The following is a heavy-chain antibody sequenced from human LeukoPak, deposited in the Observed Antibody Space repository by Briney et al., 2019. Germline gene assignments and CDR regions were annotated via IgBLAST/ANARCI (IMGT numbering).Heavy chain of an antibody. J-gene: IGHJ3*02. V-gene: IGHV4-59*11. CDR1: GGSISTHF. Sequence: PSETLSLTXTVSGGSISTHFWTWIRQPPGKGLEFIGNIYYTGTSNYNPSLKSRVTMSIDTAKNQFSLNLSSVTAADTAVYYCARDLNYYDGSTYYDAFDIWGQGTLVTVSS. CDR3: ARDLNYYDGSTYYDAFDI. D-gene: IGHD3-22*01. CDR2: IYYTGTS.